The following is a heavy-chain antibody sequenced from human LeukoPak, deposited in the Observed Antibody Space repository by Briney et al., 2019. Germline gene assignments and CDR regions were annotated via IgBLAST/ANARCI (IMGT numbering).Heavy chain of an antibody. J-gene: IGHJ4*02. CDR3: AINSEKPY. D-gene: IGHD1-26*01. V-gene: IGHV3-53*01. CDR1: GFTVSNNY. CDR2: IYSGGST. Sequence: GGSLRLSCAASGFTVSNNYMSWVRQAPGKGLEWVSVIYSGGSTYYAESVKGRFTISRDNSKNTLYLRMNSLRAEDTAVYYSAINSEKPYWGQGTLVTVSS.